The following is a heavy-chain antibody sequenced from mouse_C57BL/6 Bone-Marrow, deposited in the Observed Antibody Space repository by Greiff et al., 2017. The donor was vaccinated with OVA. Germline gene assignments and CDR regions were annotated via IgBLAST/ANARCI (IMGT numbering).Heavy chain of an antibody. CDR2: IDPSASET. CDR3: ARKSYYYGSNYFDY. Sequence: QVQLQQPGAELVRPGSSVKLSCKASGYTFTSYWMHWVKQRPIQGLEWIGNIDPSASETHYNPKFKDKATLTVDKSSSTAYMHLSSLTSEDSAVYYCARKSYYYGSNYFDYWGQGTTLTVSS. D-gene: IGHD1-1*01. J-gene: IGHJ2*01. V-gene: IGHV1-52*01. CDR1: GYTFTSYW.